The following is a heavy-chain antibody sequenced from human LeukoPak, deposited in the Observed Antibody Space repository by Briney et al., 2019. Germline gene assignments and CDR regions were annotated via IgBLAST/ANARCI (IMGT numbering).Heavy chain of an antibody. CDR2: IYYSGST. CDR1: GGSISTYY. D-gene: IGHD6-13*01. V-gene: IGHV4-59*08. CDR3: ARHQPWGIAMGPVMDV. Sequence: SETQSLTCTVSGGSISTYYWSWIRQPPGKGLEWIGYIYYSGSTNYNPSLKSRVTISVDTSKNQFSLKLSSVTAADTAVYYCARHQPWGIAMGPVMDVWGQGTTVTVSS. J-gene: IGHJ6*02.